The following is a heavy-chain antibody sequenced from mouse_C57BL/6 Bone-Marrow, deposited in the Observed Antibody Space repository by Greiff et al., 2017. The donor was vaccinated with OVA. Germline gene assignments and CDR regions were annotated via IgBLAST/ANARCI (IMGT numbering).Heavy chain of an antibody. Sequence: EVKLQQSGAELVRPGASVKLSCTASGFNIKDDYLHWVKERPEQGLEWIGWIDPENGDTEYASQFQGQATITADTSSKTVYLHLSSLTSEDTAVYYCTTYRYWGQGTTLTVSS. V-gene: IGHV14-4*01. CDR2: IDPENGDT. CDR3: TTYRY. J-gene: IGHJ2*01. CDR1: GFNIKDDY.